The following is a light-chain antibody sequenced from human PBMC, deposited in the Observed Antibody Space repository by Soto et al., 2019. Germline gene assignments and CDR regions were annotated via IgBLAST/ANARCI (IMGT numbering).Light chain of an antibody. CDR2: DVS. CDR1: SSDVGGYNY. CDR3: RSYAGSSTRV. J-gene: IGLJ2*01. Sequence: QSALTQPAAVSGSPGQSITISCTGTSSDVGGYNYVSWYQQHPGKAPKLMIYDVSNRPSGVSNRFSGSKSGNTASLTISGLLAEDVADSSCRSYAGSSTRVFGGGTKLTVL. V-gene: IGLV2-14*01.